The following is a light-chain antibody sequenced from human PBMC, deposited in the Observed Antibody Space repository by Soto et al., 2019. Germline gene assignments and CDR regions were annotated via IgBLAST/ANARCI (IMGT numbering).Light chain of an antibody. CDR3: QQYNSHSS. J-gene: IGKJ4*01. V-gene: IGKV1-5*03. CDR1: QSVSSW. Sequence: DIQMTQSPSTLSASVGDRVTITCRASQSVSSWLAWYQQKLGKAPKLLIYKASSLESGVPSRFSGGGSGTEFTLTISSLQPDDFATYYCQQYNSHSSFGGGTKV. CDR2: KAS.